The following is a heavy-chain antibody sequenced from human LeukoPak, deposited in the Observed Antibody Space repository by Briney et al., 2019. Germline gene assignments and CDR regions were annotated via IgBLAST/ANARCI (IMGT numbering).Heavy chain of an antibody. CDR2: ISSSSSYI. D-gene: IGHD6-13*01. V-gene: IGHV3-21*01. Sequence: GGSLRLSCAASGFTFSSYSMNWVRQAPGKGLEWVSSISSSSSYIYYADSVRGRFTISRDNAKNSLYLQMNSLRAEDTAVYYCARGIAAAGYLDYWGQGTLVTVSS. J-gene: IGHJ4*02. CDR3: ARGIAAAGYLDY. CDR1: GFTFSSYS.